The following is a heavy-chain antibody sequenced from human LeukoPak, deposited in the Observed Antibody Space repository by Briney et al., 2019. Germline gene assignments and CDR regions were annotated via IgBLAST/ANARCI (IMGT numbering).Heavy chain of an antibody. V-gene: IGHV1-69*13. J-gene: IGHJ5*02. CDR3: ARAHGEGLRIQYNWFDP. CDR1: GGTFSSYA. Sequence: GASVKVSCKASGGTFSSYAISWVRQAPGQGLEWMGGIIPIFGTANYAQKFQGRVTITADESTSTAYMELSSLRSEDTAVYYCARAHGEGLRIQYNWFDPWGQGTLVTVSS. CDR2: IIPIFGTA. D-gene: IGHD5-12*01.